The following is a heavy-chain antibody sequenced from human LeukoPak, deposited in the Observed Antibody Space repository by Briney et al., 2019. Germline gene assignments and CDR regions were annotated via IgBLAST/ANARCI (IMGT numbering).Heavy chain of an antibody. CDR2: ISGSGGST. J-gene: IGHJ4*02. D-gene: IGHD2-15*01. CDR3: AKDMSTAPRGWYYFDY. V-gene: IGHV3-23*01. Sequence: GGSLRLSCAASGFTFSSYAVSWVRQAPGKGLEWVSAISGSGGSTYYADSVKGRFTISRDNSKNTLYPQMNSLRAEDTAVYYCAKDMSTAPRGWYYFDYWGQGTLVTVSS. CDR1: GFTFSSYA.